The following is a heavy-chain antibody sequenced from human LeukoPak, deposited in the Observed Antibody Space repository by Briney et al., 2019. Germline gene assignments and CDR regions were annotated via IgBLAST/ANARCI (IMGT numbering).Heavy chain of an antibody. V-gene: IGHV4-59*01. CDR1: GGSISSYY. CDR3: AGGYSYGKKDY. Sequence: SETPSLTCTVSGGSISSYYWSWIRQPPGKGLEWIGYIYYSGSTSYNPSLKSRVTISVDTSKNQFSLKLSSVTAADTAVYYCAGGYSYGKKDYWGQGTLVTVSS. J-gene: IGHJ4*02. CDR2: IYYSGST. D-gene: IGHD5-18*01.